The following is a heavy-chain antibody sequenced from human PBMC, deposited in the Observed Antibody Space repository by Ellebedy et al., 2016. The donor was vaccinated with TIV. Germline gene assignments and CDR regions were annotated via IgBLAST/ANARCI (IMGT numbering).Heavy chain of an antibody. V-gene: IGHV5-10-1*01. CDR1: GYSFTTYW. J-gene: IGHJ4*02. Sequence: GESLKISCTGSGYSFTTYWISWVRQMPGKGLEWMGRIDPGDSYIKYSPSFQGHVTISVDKSISTSYLQWSSLKASDTAMYYCARHMNTAMTNDHWGQGTLVTVSS. CDR3: ARHMNTAMTNDH. CDR2: IDPGDSYI. D-gene: IGHD5-18*01.